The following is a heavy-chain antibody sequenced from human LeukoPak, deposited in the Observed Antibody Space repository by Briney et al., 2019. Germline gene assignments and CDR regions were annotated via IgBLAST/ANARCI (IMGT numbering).Heavy chain of an antibody. D-gene: IGHD6-13*01. J-gene: IGHJ4*01. V-gene: IGHV3-48*02. CDR1: GFIFGAYN. Sequence: GSLRLSFAASGFIFGAYNMNWVRQAPGEGLEWISFITSSSSTIYYADSVKGRFTISRDNAKNSLYLQMNSLRDEDTAVYYCARGRTSSWYFDYWGRGTLVTVSS. CDR2: ITSSSSTI. CDR3: ARGRTSSWYFDY.